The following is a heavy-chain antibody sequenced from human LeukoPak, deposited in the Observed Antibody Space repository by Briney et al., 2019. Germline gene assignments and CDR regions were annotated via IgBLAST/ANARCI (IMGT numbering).Heavy chain of an antibody. D-gene: IGHD5-24*01. Sequence: TSGTLSLTCAVSGGSVSSSNWWSGVRQPPGKGLEWIGAIYHSGTTTYNPSLKSRVTISVDKSKNQFSLKLSSVTAADTAVYYCARRGDGYGHFDFWGQGTLVTVSS. J-gene: IGHJ4*02. CDR2: IYHSGTT. CDR1: GGSVSSSNW. CDR3: ARRGDGYGHFDF. V-gene: IGHV4-4*02.